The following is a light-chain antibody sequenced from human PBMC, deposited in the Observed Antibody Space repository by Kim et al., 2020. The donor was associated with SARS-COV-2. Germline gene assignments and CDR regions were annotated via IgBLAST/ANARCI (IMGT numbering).Light chain of an antibody. CDR3: QQSFSSPPT. CDR1: QSVTWF. J-gene: IGKJ1*01. Sequence: DIQMTQSPSSLSAPIGDRITITFRASQSVTWFLNWYQQRPGEAPKLLIYGTSRLQRGVPSRFSGTGSGTEFTLTISSLQLEDLATYYCQQSFSSPPTFVQGTKVDIK. CDR2: GTS. V-gene: IGKV1-39*01.